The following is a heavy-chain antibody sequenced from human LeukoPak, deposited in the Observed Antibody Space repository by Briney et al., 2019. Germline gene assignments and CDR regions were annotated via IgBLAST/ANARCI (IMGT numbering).Heavy chain of an antibody. CDR2: IYSGGGT. CDR1: GVTVSNNY. D-gene: IGHD4-11*01. Sequence: GGSLRLSCVASGVTVSNNYMCWVRQAPGKGLEWVSLIYSGGGTSYADSVKGRFTISRDNSKNTLYLQMNSLRAEDTAVYYCAKDRGDYSLQFDYWGQGTLVTVSS. CDR3: AKDRGDYSLQFDY. V-gene: IGHV3-53*01. J-gene: IGHJ4*02.